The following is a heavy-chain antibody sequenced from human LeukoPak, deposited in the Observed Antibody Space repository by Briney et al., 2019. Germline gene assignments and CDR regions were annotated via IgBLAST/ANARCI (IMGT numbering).Heavy chain of an antibody. V-gene: IGHV3-30-3*01. CDR2: ISYDGSNK. J-gene: IGHJ3*02. Sequence: GGSLRLSCAASGFTFSSYAMHWVRQAPGKGLEWVAVISYDGSNKYYADSVKGRFTVSRDNAKNTLYLQMNSLRVEDTAVYYCAREGYGGNGAGIWGQGTMVTVST. D-gene: IGHD4-23*01. CDR1: GFTFSSYA. CDR3: AREGYGGNGAGI.